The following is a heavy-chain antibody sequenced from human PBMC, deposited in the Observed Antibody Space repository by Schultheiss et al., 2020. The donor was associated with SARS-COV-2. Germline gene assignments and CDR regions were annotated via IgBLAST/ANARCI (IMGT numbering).Heavy chain of an antibody. Sequence: SQTLSLTCTVSGGSVRSGSYYWSWIRQPPGKGLEWIGYIYYSGSTYYNPSLKSRVTISVDTSKNQFSLKLRSVTAAETAVCCCAKVGAAQLGTKRTRNDYWGQGTVVTVSS. J-gene: IGHJ4*02. CDR1: GGSVRSGSYY. V-gene: IGHV4-31*03. CDR2: IYYSGST. CDR3: AKVGAAQLGTKRTRNDY. D-gene: IGHD1-26*01.